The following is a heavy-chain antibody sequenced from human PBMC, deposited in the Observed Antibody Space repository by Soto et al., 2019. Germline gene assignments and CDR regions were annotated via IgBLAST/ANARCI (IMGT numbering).Heavy chain of an antibody. CDR1: GFTFSSYW. J-gene: IGHJ3*02. CDR3: AREGTYYDILSGPPTPPDDIEI. CDR2: IKQDGSEK. D-gene: IGHD3-9*01. V-gene: IGHV3-7*01. Sequence: LRPSCAASGFTFSSYWMSWVRQAPGKGLEWVANIKQDGSEKYYVDSVKGRFTISRDNAKNSLYLQMNSLRAEDTAVYYCAREGTYYDILSGPPTPPDDIEIWGPAPIVTVSS.